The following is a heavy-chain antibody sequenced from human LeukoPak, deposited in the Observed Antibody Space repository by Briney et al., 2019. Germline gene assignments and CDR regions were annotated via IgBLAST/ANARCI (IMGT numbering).Heavy chain of an antibody. J-gene: IGHJ3*02. Sequence: GGSLTHSYAASGFTFSRYEMNWLGPAPGKGLEWFSYISSSGSTIYYADSVKGRFTIPRDNAKNSLDLQMNSLRAEDTAVYYCARETDSAFDIWGQGTMVTVSS. V-gene: IGHV3-48*03. CDR2: ISSSGSTI. CDR1: GFTFSRYE. CDR3: ARETDSAFDI.